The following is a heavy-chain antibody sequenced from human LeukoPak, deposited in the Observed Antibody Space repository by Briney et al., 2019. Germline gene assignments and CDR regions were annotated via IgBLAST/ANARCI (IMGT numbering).Heavy chain of an antibody. J-gene: IGHJ6*02. D-gene: IGHD3-10*01. V-gene: IGHV1-2*04. CDR2: INPNSGGT. CDR1: GYTFTSYG. Sequence: ASVKVSCKASGYTFTSYGISWVRQAPGQGLEWMGWINPNSGGTNYAQKFQGWVTMTRDTSISTAYMELSRLRSDDTAVYYCASGRYYYYGSGSPLDVWGQGTTVTVSS. CDR3: ASGRYYYYGSGSPLDV.